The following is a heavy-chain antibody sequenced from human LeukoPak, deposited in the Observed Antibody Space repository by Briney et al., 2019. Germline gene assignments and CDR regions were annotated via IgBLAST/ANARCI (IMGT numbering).Heavy chain of an antibody. D-gene: IGHD6-13*01. V-gene: IGHV4-59*08. CDR3: ARMGSRYSSSPPDYYYYYYGMDV. CDR1: GGSISSYY. J-gene: IGHJ6*02. CDR2: IYYSGST. Sequence: SETLSLTCTVSGGSISSYYWSWIRQPPGKGLEWIGYIYYSGSTNYNPSLKSRVTISVDTSKNQFSLKLSSVTAAGTAVYYCARMGSRYSSSPPDYYYYYYGMDVWGQGTTVTVSS.